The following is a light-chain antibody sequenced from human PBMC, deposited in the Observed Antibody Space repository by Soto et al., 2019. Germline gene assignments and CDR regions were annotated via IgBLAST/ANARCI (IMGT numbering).Light chain of an antibody. CDR3: HHYGASPLT. Sequence: EFVLTQSPGTLSLSPGERATLSCRASQSVSSNFLAWYQQKPGQAPRLLIYGTSTRATGIPDRFRGSGSGTDFTLIISGLEPEDSAAYYCHHYGASPLTYSGGTKVEIK. CDR1: QSVSSNF. J-gene: IGKJ4*01. CDR2: GTS. V-gene: IGKV3-20*01.